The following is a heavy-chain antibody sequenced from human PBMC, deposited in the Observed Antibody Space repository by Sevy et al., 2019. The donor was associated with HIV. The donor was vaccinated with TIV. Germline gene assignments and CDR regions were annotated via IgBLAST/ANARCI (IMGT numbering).Heavy chain of an antibody. CDR1: GFSFSDYY. V-gene: IGHV3-11*06. D-gene: IGHD6-13*01. J-gene: IGHJ4*02. Sequence: GGSLRLSCAASGFSFSDYYMTWIRQAPGKGLEWVSYISSGSRYTNYADSVKGRFAISRDNAENSLYLQMSSLRAEDTAVYYCARVSAVAADYYFDYWGQGTLVTVSS. CDR2: ISSGSRYT. CDR3: ARVSAVAADYYFDY.